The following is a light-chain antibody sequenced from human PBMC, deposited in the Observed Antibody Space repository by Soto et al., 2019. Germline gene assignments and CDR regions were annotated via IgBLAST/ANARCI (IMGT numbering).Light chain of an antibody. V-gene: IGKV3-11*01. CDR3: QQRYNWPPIT. CDR2: DAS. CDR1: QSVITY. J-gene: IGKJ5*01. Sequence: EIVLTQSPATLSLSPGERATLSCRASQSVITYLAWFQQKPGQAPRLLIYDASNRATGIPARFSGSGSGTDFTLTISSLEPEDFAVYYCQQRYNWPPITFGQGTRLEIK.